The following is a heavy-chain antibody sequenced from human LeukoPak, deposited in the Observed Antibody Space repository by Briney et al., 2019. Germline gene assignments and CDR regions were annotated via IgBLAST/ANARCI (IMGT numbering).Heavy chain of an antibody. CDR2: IYYSGST. V-gene: IGHV4-59*01. CDR3: ARFTAYLPFDY. Sequence: SETLSLTCTGSGGSISIYYWSWLRQPPGKGLEWIGYIYYSGSTNYNPSLKSRVTISVDTSKNQFSLKLSSVTAADTAVYYCARFTAYLPFDYWGQGTLVTVSS. D-gene: IGHD2-2*01. CDR1: GGSISIYY. J-gene: IGHJ4*02.